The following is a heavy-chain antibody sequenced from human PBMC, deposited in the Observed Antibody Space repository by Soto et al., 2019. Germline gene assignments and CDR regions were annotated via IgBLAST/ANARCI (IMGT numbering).Heavy chain of an antibody. CDR3: ARDGTYNWV. V-gene: IGHV3-66*01. Sequence: ELQLVASGGGLVRLGGSQSLPFEASDSPVVNNYVGWVRRAPGKGLEWVSLIFSNGDTRYADSVKGRFTISRDSSSNTLYLQMNSLRVEDTAVYYCARDGTYNWVGGQGIHVTVSS. J-gene: IGHJ4*02. D-gene: IGHD1-1*01. CDR2: IFSNGDT. CDR1: DSPVVNNY.